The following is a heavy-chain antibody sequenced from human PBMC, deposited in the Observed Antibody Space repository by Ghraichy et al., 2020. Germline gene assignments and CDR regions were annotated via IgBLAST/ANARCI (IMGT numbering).Heavy chain of an antibody. CDR2: IKSDGSTT. CDR3: ATTVTGRGGFFDY. D-gene: IGHD3-16*01. J-gene: IGHJ4*02. V-gene: IGHV3-74*01. Sequence: GESLNISCAASGFSFSSYWMHWVRQAPGKGLVWVSRIKSDGSTTNYADSVKGRFSISRDNAKNTLYLQMNSLRVEDTAVYYCATTVTGRGGFFDYWGQGTLVTVSS. CDR1: GFSFSSYW.